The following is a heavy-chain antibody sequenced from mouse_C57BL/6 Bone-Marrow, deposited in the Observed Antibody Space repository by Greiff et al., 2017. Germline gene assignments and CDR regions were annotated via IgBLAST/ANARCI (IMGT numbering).Heavy chain of an antibody. CDR3: TSYYFTDY. J-gene: IGHJ4*01. CDR2: ISPENGDT. V-gene: IGHV14-4*01. Sequence: EVQLQQSGAELVRPGASVKFSCAASGFNIKDDYMHWVRQRPDQGLEWIGWISPENGDTEYASKVQGRVTISADTSSNTAYLQLSSLTSEDTAVYYCTSYYFTDYWGQGTSVTVSS. CDR1: GFNIKDDY.